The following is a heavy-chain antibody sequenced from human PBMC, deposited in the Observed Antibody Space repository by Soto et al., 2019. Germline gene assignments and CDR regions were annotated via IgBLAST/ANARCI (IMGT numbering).Heavy chain of an antibody. V-gene: IGHV4-4*02. CDR3: ARLLYYYDSSVYYYWFDP. CDR1: GGSISSSNW. D-gene: IGHD3-22*01. Sequence: SETLSLTCAVSGGSISSSNWWSWVRQPPGKGLEWIGEIYHSGSTNYNPSLKSRVTISVDKSKNQFSLKLSSVTAADTAVCYCARLLYYYDSSVYYYWFDPWGQGTLVTVSS. CDR2: IYHSGST. J-gene: IGHJ5*02.